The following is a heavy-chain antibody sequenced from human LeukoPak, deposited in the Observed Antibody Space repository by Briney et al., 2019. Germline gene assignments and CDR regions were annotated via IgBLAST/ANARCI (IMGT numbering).Heavy chain of an antibody. CDR2: ISYSGST. V-gene: IGHV4-59*01. CDR1: AGSISGFF. CDR3: ARTYRYGSCRGYHDYIDV. D-gene: IGHD5-18*01. Sequence: SETLSLTCTVSAGSISGFFWSWIRQPPGKGLEWIGHISYSGSTNYNPSLKSRVTISAETYKKQVSLKLSSVTAADTAVYYCARTYRYGSCRGYHDYIDVWGKGTTVTVSS. J-gene: IGHJ6*03.